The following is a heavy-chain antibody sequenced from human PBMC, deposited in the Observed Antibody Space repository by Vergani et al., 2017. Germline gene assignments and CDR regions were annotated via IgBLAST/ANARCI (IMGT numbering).Heavy chain of an antibody. J-gene: IGHJ4*02. CDR3: ARVGTSSNRDYFDY. Sequence: QVQLVQSGAEVKKPGASVKVSCKASGYTFTDYSMHWARQAPGQGLEWMGWINPNSGGTNYAQKFQGRVTMTRDTSISTAYMELSNLRSDDTAVYYCARVGTSSNRDYFDYWGQGTLVTVSS. CDR1: GYTFTDYS. D-gene: IGHD2-2*01. CDR2: INPNSGGT. V-gene: IGHV1-2*02.